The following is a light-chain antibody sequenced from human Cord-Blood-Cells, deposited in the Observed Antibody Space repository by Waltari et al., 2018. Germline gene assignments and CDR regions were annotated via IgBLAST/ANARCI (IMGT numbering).Light chain of an antibody. J-gene: IGKJ3*01. V-gene: IGKV1-39*01. Sequence: DIQMTQSPSSLSASVGDRVTITCRASQSISSYLNWYQQKPGKAPKLLIYAASSLQSGVPLRFSGSGSGTDFTLTISSLQPEDFATYYCQQCYSTPFTFGPGTKVDIK. CDR1: QSISSY. CDR2: AAS. CDR3: QQCYSTPFT.